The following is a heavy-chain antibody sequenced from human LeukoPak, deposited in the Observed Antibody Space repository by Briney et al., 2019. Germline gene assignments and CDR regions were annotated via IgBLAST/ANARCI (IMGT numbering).Heavy chain of an antibody. D-gene: IGHD3-3*01. Sequence: SETLSLTCTVSGDSIRSNNYYWGWIRQPPGKGLEWIGSIYDTGSTFYNPSLKSRVIISVDTSKNQFSLKLSSVTAADTAVYYCQSRFLEWLLDYWGQGTLVTVSS. V-gene: IGHV4-39*01. CDR1: GDSIRSNNYY. CDR3: QSRFLEWLLDY. J-gene: IGHJ4*02. CDR2: IYDTGST.